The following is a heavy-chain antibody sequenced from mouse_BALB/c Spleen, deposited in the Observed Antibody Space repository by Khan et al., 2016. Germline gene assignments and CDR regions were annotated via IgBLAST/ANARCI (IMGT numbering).Heavy chain of an antibody. CDR1: GDSTTSGY. V-gene: IGHV3-8*02. CDR3: ARYVEVRRSCDY. CDR2: ISYSGST. D-gene: IGHD2-14*01. J-gene: IGHJ2*01. Sequence: EVQLQESGPSLVKPSQTLSLTCSVTGDSTTSGYWNWIRKFPGNKLEYMGYISYSGSTYHNTSLKSRISISRYTSKNQSYLQLNSVTTEDTATYYCARYVEVRRSCDYWGQGATLTASS.